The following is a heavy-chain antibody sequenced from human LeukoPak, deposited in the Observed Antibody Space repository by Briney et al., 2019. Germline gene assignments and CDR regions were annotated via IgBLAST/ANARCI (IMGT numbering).Heavy chain of an antibody. CDR3: ANFKGKDGIKDHFDY. CDR1: GFTFSNYA. Sequence: PGGSLRLSCAASGFTFSNYALSWVRQAPGKGLEWVSGISASGDVTFHADPVKGRFTISRDNPKNTLYLQMSSLRVEDTAVYYCANFKGKDGIKDHFDYWGQGTLVTVFS. J-gene: IGHJ4*02. D-gene: IGHD5-24*01. V-gene: IGHV3-23*01. CDR2: ISASGDVT.